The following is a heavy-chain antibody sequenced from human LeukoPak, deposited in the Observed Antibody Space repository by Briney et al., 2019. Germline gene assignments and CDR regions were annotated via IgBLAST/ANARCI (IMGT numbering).Heavy chain of an antibody. CDR2: MYHSGST. J-gene: IGHJ5*02. CDR1: GGSISSYY. Sequence: QPSETLSLTCTVSGGSISSYYWSWIRQPPGKGLEWIGYMYHSGSTNYNPSLKSRVTISVDTSKYQFSLKLSSVTATDTAVYYCARDPSGWPNWFDPWGQGTLVTVSS. D-gene: IGHD6-19*01. V-gene: IGHV4-59*01. CDR3: ARDPSGWPNWFDP.